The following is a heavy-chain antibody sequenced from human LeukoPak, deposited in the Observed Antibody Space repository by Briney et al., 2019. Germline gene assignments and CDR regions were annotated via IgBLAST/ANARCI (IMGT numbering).Heavy chain of an antibody. Sequence: SETLSLTCTVSGGSISRSRDYWGWIRQPPGKGLEWIGSIYYSGSTYYNPSLKSRVTISGDTSKNRFSLKLSSVTAADTAVYYCARSGWLRSYYFDYWGQGTLVTVSS. D-gene: IGHD5-12*01. CDR1: GGSISRSRDY. J-gene: IGHJ4*02. CDR3: ARSGWLRSYYFDY. V-gene: IGHV4-39*07. CDR2: IYYSGST.